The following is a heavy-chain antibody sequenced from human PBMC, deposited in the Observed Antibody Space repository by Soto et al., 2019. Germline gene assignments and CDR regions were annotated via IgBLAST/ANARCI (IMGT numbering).Heavy chain of an antibody. V-gene: IGHV3-33*01. J-gene: IGHJ4*02. CDR2: IWNDGSNQ. Sequence: QVQLVESGGGVVQPEMSLSLSCAASGFTFSTHAMHWVRQAPGKGLECVAMIWNDGSNQHYADSVKGRFTVSRDNSEHTVSLQMNSLRVEDTAVYYCGRDPPGSGWSLDYWGQGTLVTVSS. CDR3: GRDPPGSGWSLDY. CDR1: GFTFSTHA. D-gene: IGHD6-19*01.